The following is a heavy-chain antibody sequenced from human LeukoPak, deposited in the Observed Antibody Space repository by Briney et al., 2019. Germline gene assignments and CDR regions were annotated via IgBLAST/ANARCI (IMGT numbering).Heavy chain of an antibody. Sequence: GRSLRLSCAASGFTFSSYGMHWFRQAPGKGLEWVSYISSSGSTIYYADSVKGRFTISRDNAKNSLYLQMNSLRAEDTAVYYCARFGRWELLSLFDYWGQGTLVTVSS. CDR3: ARFGRWELLSLFDY. D-gene: IGHD1-26*01. V-gene: IGHV3-48*04. CDR1: GFTFSSYG. CDR2: ISSSGSTI. J-gene: IGHJ4*02.